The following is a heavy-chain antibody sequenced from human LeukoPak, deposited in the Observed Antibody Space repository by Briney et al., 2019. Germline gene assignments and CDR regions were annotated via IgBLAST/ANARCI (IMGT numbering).Heavy chain of an antibody. CDR1: GYTFTDYY. D-gene: IGHD1-14*01. CDR2: INPNSGGT. Sequence: ASVKVSCKASGYTFTDYYMHWVRQAPGQGLQWMGWINPNSGGTNYAQKFQGRVTMTWDASISTTYMELSSLRSDDTALYYCAKEYSRHHRGGGFDIWGQGTMVTVSS. CDR3: AKEYSRHHRGGGFDI. J-gene: IGHJ3*02. V-gene: IGHV1-2*02.